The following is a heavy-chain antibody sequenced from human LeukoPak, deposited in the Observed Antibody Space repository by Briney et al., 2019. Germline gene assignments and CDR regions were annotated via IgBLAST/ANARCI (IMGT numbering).Heavy chain of an antibody. CDR1: GGSISSYY. V-gene: IGHV4-4*07. CDR2: IYTSGST. D-gene: IGHD2-2*01. J-gene: IGHJ5*02. CDR3: ARERPLSQKVVPAANNWFDP. Sequence: PSETLSLTCTVSGGSISSYYWSWIRQPAGKGLEWIGRIYTSGSTNYNPSLKSRVTMSVDTSKNQFSLKLSSVTAADTAVYYCARERPLSQKVVPAANNWFDPWGQGTLVTVSS.